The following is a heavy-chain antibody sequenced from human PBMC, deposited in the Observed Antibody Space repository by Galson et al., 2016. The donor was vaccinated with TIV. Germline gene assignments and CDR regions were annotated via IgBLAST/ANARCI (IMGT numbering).Heavy chain of an antibody. J-gene: IGHJ6*02. Sequence: SETLSLTCAVYGGSFSGYYWSWIRQPPGKGLEWIGEINHSGSTNYNVSLKSRVTISVDISKNQFSLKLTSVTAADTAVYYCARDLNYDFWSGYYVHDSYYGMDVWGQGTTVTVSS. D-gene: IGHD3-3*01. CDR1: GGSFSGYY. CDR3: ARDLNYDFWSGYYVHDSYYGMDV. CDR2: INHSGST. V-gene: IGHV4-34*01.